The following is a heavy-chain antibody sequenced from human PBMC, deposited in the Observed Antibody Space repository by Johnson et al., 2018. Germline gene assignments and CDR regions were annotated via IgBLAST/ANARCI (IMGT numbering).Heavy chain of an antibody. Sequence: LVQSGAEVKRPGSSVRVSCRASGGTFSTYAISWVRQAPGQGLEWMGGIVPIFHRPDYAQNFQGRVSITADASTNTVHLELSTLRSADTAVYYCARGHDSGSYRLGNAFDIWGQGTLVTVSS. CDR1: GGTFSTYA. CDR2: IVPIFHRP. V-gene: IGHV1-69*01. CDR3: ARGHDSGSYRLGNAFDI. D-gene: IGHD1-26*01. J-gene: IGHJ3*02.